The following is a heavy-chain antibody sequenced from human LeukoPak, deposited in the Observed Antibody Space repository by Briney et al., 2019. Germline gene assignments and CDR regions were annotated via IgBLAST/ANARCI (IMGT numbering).Heavy chain of an antibody. D-gene: IGHD5-18*01. J-gene: IGHJ4*02. CDR1: GFTFSSYE. CDR3: ARASYGYLDY. Sequence: GGSLRLSCAASGFTFSSYEMNWVRQAPGKGLEWVSYISSSGSTIYYADSVKGRFTISRDNAKNSLYLQMSSLRAEDTAVYYCARASYGYLDYWGQGTLVTVSS. V-gene: IGHV3-48*03. CDR2: ISSSGSTI.